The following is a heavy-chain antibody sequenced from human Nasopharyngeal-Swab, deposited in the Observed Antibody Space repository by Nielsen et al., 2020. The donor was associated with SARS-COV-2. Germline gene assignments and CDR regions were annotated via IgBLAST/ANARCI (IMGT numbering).Heavy chain of an antibody. V-gene: IGHV3-73*01. CDR3: ARGPPYSGSYWGAFDI. D-gene: IGHD1-26*01. CDR2: IRSKANSYAT. CDR1: GFTFSGSA. J-gene: IGHJ3*02. Sequence: GESLKISCAASGFTFSGSAMHWVRQASGKGLEWVGRIRSKANSYATAYAASVKGRFTISRDDSKNTAYLQMNSLKSEDTAVYYCARGPPYSGSYWGAFDIWGQGTMVTVPS.